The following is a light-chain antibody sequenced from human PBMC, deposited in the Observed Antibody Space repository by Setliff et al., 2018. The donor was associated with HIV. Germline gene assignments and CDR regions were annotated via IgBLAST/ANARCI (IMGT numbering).Light chain of an antibody. CDR1: SGSIASNY. J-gene: IGLJ2*01. V-gene: IGLV6-57*01. Sequence: NFMLTQPHSVSESPGKTVTISCTRSSGSIASNYVQWYQQRPGSSPTTVIYEDDQRPSGVPDRFSGSIDRSSNSASLTISGLKTEDEADYYCQSYDSNIYVVFGGGTKVTVL. CDR3: QSYDSNIYVV. CDR2: EDD.